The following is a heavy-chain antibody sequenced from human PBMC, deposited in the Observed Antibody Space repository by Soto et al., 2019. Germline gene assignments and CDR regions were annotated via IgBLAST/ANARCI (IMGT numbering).Heavy chain of an antibody. V-gene: IGHV4-30-4*01. CDR1: GASLRSTDYY. J-gene: IGHJ5*02. CDR3: VRTAREGAVAPHWFDR. Sequence: SETLSLTCTVSGASLRSTDYYWSWIRQAPGKGLEWIGYVYYTGSTYYNPSLMSRLTISVDTSKNQFSLKLTSVTAAETAVYYCVRTAREGAVAPHWFDRWGQGTQVTVSS. D-gene: IGHD2-21*02. CDR2: VYYTGST.